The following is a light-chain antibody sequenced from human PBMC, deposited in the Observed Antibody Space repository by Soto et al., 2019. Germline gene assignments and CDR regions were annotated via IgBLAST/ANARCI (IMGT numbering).Light chain of an antibody. J-gene: IGKJ2*01. Sequence: EIVMTQSPVTLSVSPGERATLSCRASQNISRSLAWYQQKPGQGPSLLIYGTSTRAGGVPARFSGGGSGTEFTLTITSLQSEDFAVYYCQQYKNWPPFTFGQGTKVDI. CDR2: GTS. CDR1: QNISRS. V-gene: IGKV3-15*01. CDR3: QQYKNWPPFT.